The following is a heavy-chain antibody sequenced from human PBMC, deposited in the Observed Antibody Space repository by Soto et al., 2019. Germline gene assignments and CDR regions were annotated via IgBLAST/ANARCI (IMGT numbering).Heavy chain of an antibody. V-gene: IGHV1-46*01. CDR2: INPSGGST. CDR3: ARDGYFDY. J-gene: IGHJ4*02. Sequence: ASVKVSCKASGYTFTSYYMHWVRQAPGQGLEWMGIINPSGGSTSYAQKLQGRVTMTRDTSTSTAYLEVSNLRSDDTAVYYCARDGYFDYWGQGTLVTVSS. CDR1: GYTFTSYY.